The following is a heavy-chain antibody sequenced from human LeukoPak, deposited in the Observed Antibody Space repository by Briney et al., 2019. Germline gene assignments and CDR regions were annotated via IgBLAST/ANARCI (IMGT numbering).Heavy chain of an antibody. CDR3: VNDPRDTYGTNWFVS. CDR1: GFSFGNYA. D-gene: IGHD2-21*01. Sequence: GRSLRLSCVASGFSFGNYAMSWVRQAPGKGLQWLSQISGTGGATWYAGFARDRFTISRDNSKKTLYLQMSGLRVEDTAMYYCVNDPRDTYGTNWFVSWGQGTLLIVSS. V-gene: IGHV3-23*01. J-gene: IGHJ5*01. CDR2: ISGTGGAT.